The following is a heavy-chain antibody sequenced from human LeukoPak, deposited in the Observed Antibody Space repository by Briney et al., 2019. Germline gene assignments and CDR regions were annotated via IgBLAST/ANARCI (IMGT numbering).Heavy chain of an antibody. CDR2: ISGSGGST. Sequence: PGGSLRLSCAASGFTFSSYAMSWVRQAPGKGLEWVSAISGSGGSTYYADSVKGRFTISRDNSKNTLYLQMNSLRAEDTAVYYCAKDPHPQYYYDSSGYYYYYWGQGTLVTVSS. CDR1: GFTFSSYA. J-gene: IGHJ4*02. V-gene: IGHV3-23*01. D-gene: IGHD3-22*01. CDR3: AKDPHPQYYYDSSGYYYYY.